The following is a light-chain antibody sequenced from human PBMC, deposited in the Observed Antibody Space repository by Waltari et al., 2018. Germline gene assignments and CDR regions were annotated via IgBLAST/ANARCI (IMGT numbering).Light chain of an antibody. J-gene: IGKJ2*01. CDR1: QDINVF. CDR2: AAS. CDR3: LQHKTYPHA. Sequence: DIQMTQSPSVMYASVGDRVTITCRASQDINVFAGWFQQGPGEVPRRLIYAASTLQIGVPSRVSGSGYGTEFTLTISSLQPEDFATYYCLQHKTYPHAFGQGTRVEIK. V-gene: IGKV1-17*03.